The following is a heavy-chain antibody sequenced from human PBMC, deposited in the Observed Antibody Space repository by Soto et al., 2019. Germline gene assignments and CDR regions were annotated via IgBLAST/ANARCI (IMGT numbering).Heavy chain of an antibody. CDR2: ISWNSGNI. Sequence: EVQLVESGGGLVQPGRSLRISCAASGFTFHDYAMHWVGQAPGKGLEWVSGISWNSGNIGYEDSVKGRFTISRDNAKNSLYFQMNNLTDEDTSLYYCAKLEGSFYIWGQGTMVTGSS. V-gene: IGHV3-9*01. CDR1: GFTFHDYA. CDR3: AKLEGSFYI. J-gene: IGHJ3*02.